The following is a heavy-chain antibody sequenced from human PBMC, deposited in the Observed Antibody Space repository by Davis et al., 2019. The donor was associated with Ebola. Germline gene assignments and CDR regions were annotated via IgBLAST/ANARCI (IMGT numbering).Heavy chain of an antibody. CDR2: ISSSGSTI. CDR1: GFTFSSFE. D-gene: IGHD2-21*02. Sequence: GESLKISCAASGFTFSSFEMNWVRQAPGKGPEWISFISSSGSTIYYADSVKGRFTISRDNAKNSLYLQMNSLRAEDTAVYYCARMGVGVVVTLDVWGQGTTVTVSS. V-gene: IGHV3-48*03. CDR3: ARMGVGVVVTLDV. J-gene: IGHJ6*02.